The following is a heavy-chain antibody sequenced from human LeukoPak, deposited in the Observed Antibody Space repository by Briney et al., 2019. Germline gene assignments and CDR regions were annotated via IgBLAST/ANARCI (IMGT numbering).Heavy chain of an antibody. V-gene: IGHV3-7*01. Sequence: SGGSLRLSCAASGFTFSTYWMSWVRQAPGKGLEWVANIKQDGSEKYYVDSVKGRFTISRDNAKNSLYLQMNSLRAEDTAVYYCARDLVATVVTPGAYWGQGTLVTVSP. CDR1: GFTFSTYW. D-gene: IGHD4-23*01. CDR2: IKQDGSEK. J-gene: IGHJ4*02. CDR3: ARDLVATVVTPGAY.